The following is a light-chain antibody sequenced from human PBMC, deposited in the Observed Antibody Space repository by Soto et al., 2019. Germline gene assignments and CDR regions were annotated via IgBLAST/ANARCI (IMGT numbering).Light chain of an antibody. CDR1: QDITNY. V-gene: IGKV1-33*01. CDR3: QQYGNLPLT. CDR2: DAS. J-gene: IGKJ4*01. Sequence: DIQMTQSPSSLSASVGDSVTITCQATQDITNYLNWYQQKPGKAPKLLIYDASNLATGVPSRFSGSGSATDFSFTISSLQPEDLATYYCQQYGNLPLTFGGGTKVEIK.